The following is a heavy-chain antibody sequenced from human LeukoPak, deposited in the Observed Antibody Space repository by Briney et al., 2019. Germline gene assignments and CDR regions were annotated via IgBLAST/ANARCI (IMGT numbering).Heavy chain of an antibody. J-gene: IGHJ3*02. CDR1: GGPISSYY. V-gene: IGHV4-59*08. CDR2: NYYSGST. D-gene: IGHD5-18*01. Sequence: SETLSLTCSLWGGPISSYYWSWLRQPPGKGVEWIGYNYYSGSTNYSPSIKSRVTIAVDTPKNQYSLKLSSVTAADTAGYYCARIIAGQIYTAGGVDAFDIWGQGTMVTVSS. CDR3: ARIIAGQIYTAGGVDAFDI.